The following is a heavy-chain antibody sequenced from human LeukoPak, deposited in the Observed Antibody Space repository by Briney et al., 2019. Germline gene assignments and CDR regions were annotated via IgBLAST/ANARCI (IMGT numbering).Heavy chain of an antibody. D-gene: IGHD2-2*01. CDR1: GGSVSSGSYY. CDR3: ARGIVPPAPDY. J-gene: IGHJ4*02. V-gene: IGHV4-61*01. Sequence: SETLSLTCTVSGGSVSSGSYYWRWIRQPPGKGLEWIGYIYYSGSTNYNPSLKSRVTISVDTSKNQFSLKLSSVTAADTAVYYCARGIVPPAPDYWGQGTLVTVSS. CDR2: IYYSGST.